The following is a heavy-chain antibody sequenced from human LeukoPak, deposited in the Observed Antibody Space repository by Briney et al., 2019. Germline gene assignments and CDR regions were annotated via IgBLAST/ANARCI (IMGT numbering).Heavy chain of an antibody. CDR2: IASDGSST. J-gene: IGHJ4*02. CDR3: ARGRPHGNDY. Sequence: GGSLRLSCAGSGFTFSSYWMNWVRQAPGKGLVWVSRIASDGSSTTYADSVKGRFSISRDNAKNTLYLQMNSLRVEDTAVYYCARGRPHGNDYWGQGTLVTVSS. V-gene: IGHV3-74*01. D-gene: IGHD4-23*01. CDR1: GFTFSSYW.